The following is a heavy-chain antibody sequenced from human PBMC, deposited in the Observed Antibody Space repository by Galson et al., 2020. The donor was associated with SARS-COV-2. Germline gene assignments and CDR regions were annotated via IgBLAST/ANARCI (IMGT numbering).Heavy chain of an antibody. D-gene: IGHD3-16*01. CDR3: GRDYVIPHYYYGMDV. CDR2: IDWDDDK. CDR1: GFSLSTSGMC. Sequence: SGPTLVKPTQTLTLTCTFSGFSLSTSGMCVSWIRQPPGKALEWLARIDWDDDKFYSTSLKTRLTISKDTSKNQVVLTMTNMDPVDTATYYCGRDYVIPHYYYGMDVWGQGTTVTVSS. V-gene: IGHV2-70*17. J-gene: IGHJ6*02.